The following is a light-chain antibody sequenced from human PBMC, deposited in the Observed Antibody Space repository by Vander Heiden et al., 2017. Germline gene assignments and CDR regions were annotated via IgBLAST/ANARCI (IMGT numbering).Light chain of an antibody. CDR1: QSIMNSNGYND. CDR2: LVS. J-gene: IGKJ4*01. CDR3: MQAQQTPLT. V-gene: IGKV2-28*01. Sequence: DIVMTQFPLPMPVPPGEPASISCRSSQSIMNSNGYNDLDWYLQKPGQTPQLLIYLVSNRASGVPDRFSGSGSGTDFTLKISRVEAEDFGGYYCMQAQQTPLTFGGGTEVESK.